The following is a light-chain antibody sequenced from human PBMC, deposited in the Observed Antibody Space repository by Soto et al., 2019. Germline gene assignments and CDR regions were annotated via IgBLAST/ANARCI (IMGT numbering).Light chain of an antibody. V-gene: IGLV1-44*01. CDR1: RSKIGTNS. CDR2: NND. Sequence: QSVLTQPPSASGTPGQRVTISCSGRRSKIGTNSVNWYQQLPGRAPKLLIYNNDLRPSGVPDRFSGSKSGTSASLAISGLQSEDEADYYCAAWDDSLNGFYVFGIGTKVTVL. J-gene: IGLJ1*01. CDR3: AAWDDSLNGFYV.